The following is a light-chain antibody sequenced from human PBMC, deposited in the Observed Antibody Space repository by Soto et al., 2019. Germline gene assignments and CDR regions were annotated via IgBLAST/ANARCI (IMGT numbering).Light chain of an antibody. CDR2: SNS. V-gene: IGLV1-47*02. J-gene: IGLJ2*01. CDR3: AAWDDRLSGRI. CDR1: SSKIGSNY. Sequence: QLVLTQPPSASGTPGQRVTISCSGSSSKIGSNYVYWYQHLPGTAPKLLMYSNSQRPSGVPDRFSGSKSGTSASLAISGLRAEDEADYYCAAWDDRLSGRIFGGGTKLTVL.